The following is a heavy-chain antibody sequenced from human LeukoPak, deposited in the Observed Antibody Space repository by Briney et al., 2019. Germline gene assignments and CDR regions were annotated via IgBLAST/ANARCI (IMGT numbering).Heavy chain of an antibody. J-gene: IGHJ4*02. Sequence: PSETLSLTCTVSGGSISSYYWSWIRQPPGKGLEWIGYIYYSGSTNYNPSLKSRVTISVDTSKNQFSLKLSSVTAADTAVYYCAGSGYQYYFDYWGQGTLVTVSS. CDR3: AGSGYQYYFDY. CDR1: GGSISSYY. V-gene: IGHV4-59*01. D-gene: IGHD3-22*01. CDR2: IYYSGST.